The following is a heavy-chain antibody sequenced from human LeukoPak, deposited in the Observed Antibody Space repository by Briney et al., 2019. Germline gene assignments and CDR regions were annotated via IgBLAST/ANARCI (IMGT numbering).Heavy chain of an antibody. V-gene: IGHV3-7*01. D-gene: IGHD5-24*01. Sequence: PGGSLRLSCAASGFTFSSDWMSWVRQAPGKGLECVARIKHDGSAKYYVDSVKGRFTISRDNAKNTLYLQMNSLRAEDTAVYYCARRIQGMAPYYFDYWGQGTLVTVSS. CDR3: ARRIQGMAPYYFDY. CDR2: IKHDGSAK. J-gene: IGHJ4*02. CDR1: GFTFSSDW.